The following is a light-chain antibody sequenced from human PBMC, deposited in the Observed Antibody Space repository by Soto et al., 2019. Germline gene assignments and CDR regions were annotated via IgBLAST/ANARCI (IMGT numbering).Light chain of an antibody. J-gene: IGLJ2*01. CDR2: EGI. CDR3: GAWDSSLSAVV. CDR1: SSTVGGFNV. Sequence: QSALTQPASVSGSPGQSITISCTGTSSTVGGFNVVSWYQQHPGKAPKVIIYEGIKRPSGIPDRFSGSKSGTSATLGITGLQTGDEADYYCGAWDSSLSAVVFGGGTKLTVL. V-gene: IGLV2-14*02.